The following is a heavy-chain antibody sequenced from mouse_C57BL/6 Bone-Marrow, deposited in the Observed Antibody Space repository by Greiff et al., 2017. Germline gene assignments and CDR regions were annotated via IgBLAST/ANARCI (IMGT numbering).Heavy chain of an antibody. D-gene: IGHD2-4*01. CDR2: ISGGGGNT. Sequence: EVQVVESGGGLVKPGGSLKLSCAASGFTFSSFTMSWVRQTPEKRLEWVATISGGGGNTYYPDSVKGRFTISRDNAKNTLYLQMSSLRSEDTALYYCARQGIYYDYAAWFAYWGQGTLVTVSA. CDR1: GFTFSSFT. CDR3: ARQGIYYDYAAWFAY. J-gene: IGHJ3*01. V-gene: IGHV5-9*01.